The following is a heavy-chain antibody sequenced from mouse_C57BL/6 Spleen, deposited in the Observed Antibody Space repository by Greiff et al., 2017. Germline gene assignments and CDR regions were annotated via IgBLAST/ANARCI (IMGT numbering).Heavy chain of an antibody. V-gene: IGHV5-17*01. CDR2: ISSGSSTI. CDR3: ASGYYYYDCYHFDY. Sequence: EVKLVESGGGLVKPGGSLKLSCAASGFTFSDYGMHWVRQAPEKGLEWVAYISSGSSTIYYADTVKGRFTISSDNAKNTMFLQMTRLRSADTAIYYCASGYYYYDCYHFDYWGQGTTLTVSS. J-gene: IGHJ2*01. D-gene: IGHD2-4*01. CDR1: GFTFSDYG.